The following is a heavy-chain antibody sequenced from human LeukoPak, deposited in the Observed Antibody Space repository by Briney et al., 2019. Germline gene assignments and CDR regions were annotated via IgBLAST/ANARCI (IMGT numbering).Heavy chain of an antibody. V-gene: IGHV1-2*02. Sequence: ASVKVSCKASGYTFTDHNMHWIRQAPGQGLEWMGWINPNSGGTNYAQKFQGRVTMTRDTSISTAYMELSRLIFDDTAVYYCARGDSGYDHFYHMDVWGKGTTVTISS. CDR3: ARGDSGYDHFYHMDV. D-gene: IGHD5-12*01. CDR2: INPNSGGT. CDR1: GYTFTDHN. J-gene: IGHJ6*03.